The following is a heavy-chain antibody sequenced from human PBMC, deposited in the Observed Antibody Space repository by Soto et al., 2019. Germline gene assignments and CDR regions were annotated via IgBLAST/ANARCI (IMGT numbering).Heavy chain of an antibody. V-gene: IGHV4-4*02. CDR1: GGSISSSNW. CDR2: IYHSGST. D-gene: IGHD2-15*01. Sequence: QVQLQESGPGLVKPSGTLSLTCAVSGGSISSSNWWSWVRQPPGKGLEWIGEIYHSGSTNYNPSLNSRVTISVDKSKNQFSLKLSSVTAADTAVYYCAREAGGYCSGGSCYSSLGAFDIWGQGTMVTVSS. J-gene: IGHJ3*02. CDR3: AREAGGYCSGGSCYSSLGAFDI.